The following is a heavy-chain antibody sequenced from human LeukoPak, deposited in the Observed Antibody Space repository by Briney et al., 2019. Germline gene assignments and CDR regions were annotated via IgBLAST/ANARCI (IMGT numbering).Heavy chain of an antibody. CDR3: ARGGTTGTTITYYFDY. J-gene: IGHJ4*02. CDR2: IYHSGST. D-gene: IGHD1-1*01. CDR1: GGSISSSNW. Sequence: SETLSLTCAVSGGSISSSNWWSWVRQPPGKGLEWIGEIYHSGSTNYNPSLKSRVTISVDESKNQFSLKLSSVTAADTAVYYCARGGTTGTTITYYFDYWGQGTLVTVSS. V-gene: IGHV4-4*02.